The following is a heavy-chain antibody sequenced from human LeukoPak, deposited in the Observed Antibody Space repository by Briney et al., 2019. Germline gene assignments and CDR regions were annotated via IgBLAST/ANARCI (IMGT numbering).Heavy chain of an antibody. D-gene: IGHD5-24*01. CDR1: GYTLTELS. CDR3: ATDLRDGYNLWY. Sequence: ASVKVSCKVSGYTLTELSMHWVRQAHGKGLEWMGGFDPEDGETIYAQKFQGRVTMTEDTSTDTAYMELSSLRSEDTTVYYCATDLRDGYNLWYWGQGTLVTVSS. J-gene: IGHJ4*02. CDR2: FDPEDGET. V-gene: IGHV1-24*01.